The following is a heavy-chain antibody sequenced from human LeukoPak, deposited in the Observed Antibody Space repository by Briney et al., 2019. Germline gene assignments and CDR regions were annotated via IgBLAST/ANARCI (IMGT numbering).Heavy chain of an antibody. CDR1: GFSFSSFS. J-gene: IGHJ5*02. CDR3: AGGYSSSWYTFDP. D-gene: IGHD6-13*01. CDR2: ISGGSSFT. V-gene: IGHV3-21*01. Sequence: PGGSLRLSCAASGFSFSSFSMNWVRQAPGKGLEWVSYISGGSSFTYYVDSVKGRFTISRDNAKSSVYLQMNSLRAEDTAVYYCAGGYSSSWYTFDPWGQGTLVTVSS.